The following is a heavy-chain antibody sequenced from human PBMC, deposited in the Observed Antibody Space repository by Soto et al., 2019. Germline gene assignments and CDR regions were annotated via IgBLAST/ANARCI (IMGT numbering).Heavy chain of an antibody. CDR2: IYYSGST. J-gene: IGHJ6*02. V-gene: IGHV4-59*08. CDR3: ARLVNILTGYGLSGMDV. Sequence: SETLSLTCTVSGGSISSYYWSWIRQPPGKGLEWIGYIYYSGSTNYNPSLKSRVTISVDTSKNQFSLKLSSVTAADTAVYYCARLVNILTGYGLSGMDVWGQGTTVTV. D-gene: IGHD3-9*01. CDR1: GGSISSYY.